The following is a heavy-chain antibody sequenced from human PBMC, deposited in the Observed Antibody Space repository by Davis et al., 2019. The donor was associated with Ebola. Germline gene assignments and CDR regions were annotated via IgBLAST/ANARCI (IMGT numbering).Heavy chain of an antibody. D-gene: IGHD3-9*01. V-gene: IGHV1-69*13. J-gene: IGHJ4*02. Sequence: SVTVPCKTSGGSFSSHPISWVRQAPRQGLEWMGGIIPIFDTPHYAQKFQGRITITADASTSTAYMELSSLRSEDTATYFCARDFDGGNYYFDYWGPGTPVTVSS. CDR1: GGSFSSHP. CDR3: ARDFDGGNYYFDY. CDR2: IIPIFDTP.